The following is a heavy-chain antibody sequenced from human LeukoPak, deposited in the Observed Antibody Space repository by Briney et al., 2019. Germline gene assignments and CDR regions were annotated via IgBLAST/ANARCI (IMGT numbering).Heavy chain of an antibody. V-gene: IGHV3-7*01. CDR3: ARGEHTFDY. J-gene: IGHJ4*02. Sequence: GGSLRLSCAASGFTFSSSRMIWLRQATGKGLEWLANIKQDGSEKYYVDSVKGRFTISRDNAKNSLYLQMNSLRAEDTAVYYCARGEHTFDYWGQGTLVTVSS. D-gene: IGHD1/OR15-1a*01. CDR2: IKQDGSEK. CDR1: GFTFSSSR.